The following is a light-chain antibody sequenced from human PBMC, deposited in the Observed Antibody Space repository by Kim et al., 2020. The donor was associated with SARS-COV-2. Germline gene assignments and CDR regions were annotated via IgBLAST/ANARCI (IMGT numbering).Light chain of an antibody. CDR2: LNSDGSH. CDR3: QTWGTAVWV. V-gene: IGLV4-69*01. Sequence: QLVLTQSPSASASLGASVKLTCTLSSGHSSYAIAWHQQQPEKGPRHLMKLNSDGSHSKGDGIPDRFSGSSSGAERYLTISSLQSEDEADYYCQTWGTAVWVFGGGTQLTVL. J-gene: IGLJ3*02. CDR1: SGHSSYA.